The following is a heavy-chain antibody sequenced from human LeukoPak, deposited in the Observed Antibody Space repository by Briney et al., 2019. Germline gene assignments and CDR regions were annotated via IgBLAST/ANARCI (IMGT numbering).Heavy chain of an antibody. D-gene: IGHD1-26*01. J-gene: IGHJ4*02. Sequence: GSLRLSCAASGFTFSTYSMNWVRQAPGKGLKWVSSISSGSGYIYYADSVKGRFTISRDNAKNSLYLQMNSLRAEDTAVYYCARDSGSYYAFDYWGQGTLVTVSS. CDR3: ARDSGSYYAFDY. V-gene: IGHV3-21*01. CDR2: ISSGSGYI. CDR1: GFTFSTYS.